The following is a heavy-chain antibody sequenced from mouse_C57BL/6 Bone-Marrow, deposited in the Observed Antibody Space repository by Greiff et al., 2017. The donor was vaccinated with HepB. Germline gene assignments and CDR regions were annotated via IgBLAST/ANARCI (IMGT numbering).Heavy chain of an antibody. Sequence: VKLQESGAELARPGASVKLSCKASGYTFTSYGISWVKQRTGQGLEWIGEIYPRSGNTYYNEKFKGKATLTADKSSSTAYMELRSLTSEVSAVYFCARSLRYPAWFAYWGQGTLVTVSA. CDR2: IYPRSGNT. CDR3: ARSLRYPAWFAY. V-gene: IGHV1-81*01. J-gene: IGHJ3*01. CDR1: GYTFTSYG. D-gene: IGHD1-1*01.